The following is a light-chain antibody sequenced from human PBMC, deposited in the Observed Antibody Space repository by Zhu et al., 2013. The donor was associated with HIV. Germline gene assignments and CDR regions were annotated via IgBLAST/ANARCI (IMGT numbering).Light chain of an antibody. CDR2: GAS. V-gene: IGKV3-15*01. CDR3: QQYNNWPPRLT. CDR1: QTVRDNS. Sequence: EIVMTQSPATLSLSPGETATLACRASQTVRDNSLAWYRQKAGQAPVLLIHGASTRATGIPDRFSGSGSGTHFTLTISSLQSEDFAVYYCQQYNNWPPRLTFGGGTKVEIK. J-gene: IGKJ4*01.